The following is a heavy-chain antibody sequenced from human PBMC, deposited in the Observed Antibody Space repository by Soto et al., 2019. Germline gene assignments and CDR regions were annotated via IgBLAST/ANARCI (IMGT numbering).Heavy chain of an antibody. CDR3: ARNQVNEWPQVDY. V-gene: IGHV1-18*04. CDR2: ISGYNGVT. CDR1: GYTFTTYG. D-gene: IGHD3-3*01. J-gene: IGHJ4*02. Sequence: SSVKVSCKTSGYTFTTYGISWVRQAPGQGLEWMGWISGYNGVTNYAQNFHGRVTMTTDTSTSAAYMELRSLRSDDTAVYYCARNQVNEWPQVDYWGQGTLVTVSS.